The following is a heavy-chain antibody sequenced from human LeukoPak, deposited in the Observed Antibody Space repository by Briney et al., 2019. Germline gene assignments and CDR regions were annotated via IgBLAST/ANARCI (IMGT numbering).Heavy chain of an antibody. CDR1: GGSTSSYY. CDR3: ARAGYGSGSPQLD. Sequence: SETLSLTCTVSGGSTSSYYWSWIRQPPGKGLEWIGYIYYSGSTNYNPSLKSRVTISVDTSKNQFSLKLSSVTAADTAVYYCARAGYGSGSPQLDWGQGTLVTVSS. V-gene: IGHV4-59*01. CDR2: IYYSGST. D-gene: IGHD3-10*01. J-gene: IGHJ4*02.